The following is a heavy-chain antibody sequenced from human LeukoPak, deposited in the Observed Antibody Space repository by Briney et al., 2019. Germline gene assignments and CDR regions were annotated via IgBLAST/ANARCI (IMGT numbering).Heavy chain of an antibody. J-gene: IGHJ5*02. Sequence: SETLSLTCTVSGGSISSYYWSWIRQPPGKGLEWIGYIYYSGSTNYNPSLKSRVTISVDTSKNQFSLKLSSVTAADTAVYYCARGLKHSSSSNWFDPWGQGTLVTVSS. CDR2: IYYSGST. CDR3: ARGLKHSSSSNWFDP. CDR1: GGSISSYY. V-gene: IGHV4-59*01. D-gene: IGHD6-6*01.